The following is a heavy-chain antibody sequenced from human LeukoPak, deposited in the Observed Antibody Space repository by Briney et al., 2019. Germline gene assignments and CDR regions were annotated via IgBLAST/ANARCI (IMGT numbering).Heavy chain of an antibody. CDR2: IYYSGST. CDR3: AGDGGYGDYGSYYFDY. D-gene: IGHD4-17*01. CDR1: GGSISSGGYY. J-gene: IGHJ4*02. V-gene: IGHV4-31*03. Sequence: SETLPLTCTVSGGSISSGGYYWSWIRQHPGKGLEWIGYIYYSGSTYYNPSLKSRVTISVDTSKNQFSLKLSSVTAADTAVYYCAGDGGYGDYGSYYFDYWGQGTLVTVSS.